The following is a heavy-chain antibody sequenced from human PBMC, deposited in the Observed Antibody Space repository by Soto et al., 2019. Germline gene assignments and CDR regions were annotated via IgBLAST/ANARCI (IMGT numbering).Heavy chain of an antibody. CDR3: AKDNMGYDFWSGSYYYYGMDV. CDR2: ISWNSGSI. CDR1: GFTFDDYA. Sequence: EVQLVESGGGLVQPGRSLRLSCAASGFTFDDYAMHWVRQAPGKGLEWVSGISWNSGSIGYADSVKGRFTISRDNAKXXLXLXXNSLRAEDTALYYCAKDNMGYDFWSGSYYYYGMDVWGQGTTVTVSS. J-gene: IGHJ6*02. D-gene: IGHD3-3*01. V-gene: IGHV3-9*01.